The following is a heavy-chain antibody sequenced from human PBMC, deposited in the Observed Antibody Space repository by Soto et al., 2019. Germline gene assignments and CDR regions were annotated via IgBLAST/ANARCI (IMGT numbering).Heavy chain of an antibody. CDR3: ATDPSYSSGWYGFDY. J-gene: IGHJ4*02. Sequence: WGSLRLSCAASGFTFSSYAMSWVRQAPGKGLEWVSAISGSGGSTYYADSVKGRFTISRDNSKNTLYLQMNSLRAEDTAVYYCATDPSYSSGWYGFDYWGQGTLV. V-gene: IGHV3-23*01. CDR2: ISGSGGST. D-gene: IGHD6-13*01. CDR1: GFTFSSYA.